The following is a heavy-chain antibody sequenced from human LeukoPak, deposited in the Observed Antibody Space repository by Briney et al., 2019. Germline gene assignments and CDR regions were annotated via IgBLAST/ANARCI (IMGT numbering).Heavy chain of an antibody. J-gene: IGHJ6*02. D-gene: IGHD2-15*01. V-gene: IGHV3-30-3*01. CDR2: TSSDLNVK. CDR3: AKNLYCGGGSCYPSALGMDV. Sequence: GGSLRLSCAASGFTFRNYVIHWVRQAPGKGLEWVAVTSSDLNVKLYADSVKGRFTISRDNSRSTLYLQMNSLRAEDTAVYYCAKNLYCGGGSCYPSALGMDVWGQGTTVTVSS. CDR1: GFTFRNYV.